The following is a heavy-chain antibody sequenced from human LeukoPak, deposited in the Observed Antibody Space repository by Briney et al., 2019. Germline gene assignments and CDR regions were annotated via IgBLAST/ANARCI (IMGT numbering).Heavy chain of an antibody. Sequence: SVKVSWKASGFTFTSSAVQWVRQARGQRLEWIGWIVVGSGNTNYAQKFQERVTITRDMSTSTAYMELSSLRSEDTAVYYCAADMGRGYSGYEYGQYYYYYGMDVWGQGTTVTVSS. J-gene: IGHJ6*02. CDR1: GFTFTSSA. V-gene: IGHV1-58*01. D-gene: IGHD5-12*01. CDR2: IVVGSGNT. CDR3: AADMGRGYSGYEYGQYYYYYGMDV.